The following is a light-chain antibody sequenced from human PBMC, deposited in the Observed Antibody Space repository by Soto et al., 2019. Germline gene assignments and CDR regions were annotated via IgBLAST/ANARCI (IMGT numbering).Light chain of an antibody. CDR2: DTI. CDR3: GACDNSLSGVV. Sequence: QSVLTQPHSVSAAPVQKVSISCSGSNSNIGKNHISWYQHLPGTAPKLLIYDTITRPSGIPDRFSGSKSGTSATLGITGLPTGDEADYYCGACDNSLSGVVFGGGTKLTV. J-gene: IGLJ3*02. V-gene: IGLV1-51*01. CDR1: NSNIGKNH.